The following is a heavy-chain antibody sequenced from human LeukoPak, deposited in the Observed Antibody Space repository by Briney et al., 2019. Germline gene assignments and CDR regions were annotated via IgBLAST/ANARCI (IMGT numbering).Heavy chain of an antibody. V-gene: IGHV4-59*01. J-gene: IGHJ4*02. Sequence: PSETLSLTCTVSGGSISTSYWSWIRQPPGKGLEWIEYIYYSGYTNYNPSLKSRVTMSVDTSKNQFSLKLSSVTAADTAVYYCARGQSTGTTAQPDYWGQGTLVTVSS. CDR1: GGSISTSY. CDR3: ARGQSTGTTAQPDY. D-gene: IGHD1-1*01. CDR2: IYYSGYT.